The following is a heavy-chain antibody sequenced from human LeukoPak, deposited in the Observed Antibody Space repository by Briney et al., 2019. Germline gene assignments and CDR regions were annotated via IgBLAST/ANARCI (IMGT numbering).Heavy chain of an antibody. CDR2: ISSSGSTK. J-gene: IGHJ6*03. CDR1: GFTFSSYG. D-gene: IGHD2-15*01. V-gene: IGHV3-48*04. CDR3: ARVLRYCSGGNCYSGGLGYMDV. Sequence: GGSLRLSCAASGFTFSSYGMHWVRQAPGKGLEWVSYISSSGSTKYYADSVKGRFTISRDNAKNSLFLQMNSLRAEDTAVYYCARVLRYCSGGNCYSGGLGYMDVWGKGTTVTISS.